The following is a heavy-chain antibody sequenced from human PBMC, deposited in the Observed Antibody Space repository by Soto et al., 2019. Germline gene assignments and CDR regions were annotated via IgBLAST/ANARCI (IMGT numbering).Heavy chain of an antibody. Sequence: QVQLVQSGAEVKKPGSSVKVSCKASGGTFSSYAISWVRQAPGQGLEWMGGIIPIFGTANYAQKFQGRVTITADESTSTAYMELSSLRSEDTAVYYCARTRGITMVRGVPNWFDPWGQGTLVTVSS. J-gene: IGHJ5*02. CDR3: ARTRGITMVRGVPNWFDP. CDR2: IIPIFGTA. V-gene: IGHV1-69*01. D-gene: IGHD3-10*01. CDR1: GGTFSSYA.